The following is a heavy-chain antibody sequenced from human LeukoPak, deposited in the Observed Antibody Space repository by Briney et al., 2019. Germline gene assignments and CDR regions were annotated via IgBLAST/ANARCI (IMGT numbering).Heavy chain of an antibody. CDR2: INPNSGGT. D-gene: IGHD6-13*01. CDR1: GYTFTGYY. Sequence: ASVKVSCKASGYTFTGYYMHWVRQAPGQGLEWMGWINPNSGGTNYAKKFQGRVTMTRDTSISTAYMELSRLRSDDPAVYYCARLFPRAYRSSWGGGYWGQGTLVTVSS. J-gene: IGHJ4*02. V-gene: IGHV1-2*02. CDR3: ARLFPRAYRSSWGGGY.